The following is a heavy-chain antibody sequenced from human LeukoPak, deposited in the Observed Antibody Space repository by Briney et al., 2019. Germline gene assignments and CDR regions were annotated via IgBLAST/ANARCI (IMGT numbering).Heavy chain of an antibody. D-gene: IGHD6-13*01. Sequence: ASVKVSCKASGYTFTSYDINWVRQATGQGLEWMGWMNPNRGNTGYAQKFQGRVTMTRNTSISTAYMELSSLRSEDTAVYYCARVRSSWYGYYYYGMDVWGQGTTVTVSS. CDR1: GYTFTSYD. CDR3: ARVRSSWYGYYYYGMDV. V-gene: IGHV1-8*01. CDR2: MNPNRGNT. J-gene: IGHJ6*02.